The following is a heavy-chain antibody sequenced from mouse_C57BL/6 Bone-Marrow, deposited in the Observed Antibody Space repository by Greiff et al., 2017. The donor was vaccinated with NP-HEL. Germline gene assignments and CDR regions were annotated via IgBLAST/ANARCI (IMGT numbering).Heavy chain of an antibody. Sequence: QVTLKVCGPGILQPSQTLSLTCSFSGFSLSTCGMGVGWRRQPSGKGLEWLAHIWWDDDKYYNPALKSRLTISKDTSTNQFFLKIANVDTAVSATYYCARIRGGFGYWCQGTTLTVSS. V-gene: IGHV8-8*01. CDR1: GFSLSTCGMG. CDR2: IWWDDDK. CDR3: ARIRGGFGY. J-gene: IGHJ2*01.